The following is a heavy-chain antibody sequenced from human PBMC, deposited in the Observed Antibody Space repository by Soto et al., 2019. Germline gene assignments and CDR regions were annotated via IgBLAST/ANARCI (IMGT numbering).Heavy chain of an antibody. CDR3: ARNIDDYNGRGSGNGHGV. Sequence: QVRLVQSGAEVKEPGDSVRVSCEASGYTFTAYHIHWVRQAPGQGLEWMGWINPKFGDTGYAQDFKGRVSMTSDMSISTVYMELSRLTSDDTAIYYCARNIDDYNGRGSGNGHGVWGQWTTVTIFS. CDR1: GYTFTAYH. D-gene: IGHD6-25*01. J-gene: IGHJ6*02. CDR2: INPKFGDT. V-gene: IGHV1-2*02.